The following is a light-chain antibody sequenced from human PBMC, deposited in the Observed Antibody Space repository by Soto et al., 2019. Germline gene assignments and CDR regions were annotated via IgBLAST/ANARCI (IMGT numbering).Light chain of an antibody. CDR3: QQRTNWPPT. Sequence: EIVLTQSPATLYLSPGERATLSCRASQSVRNDLVWYHQKPGQAPRVLIYSASNRATGIPARFSGSGSGTDFTLTISRLESEDFAVYYCQQRTNWPPTFGGGTKVEMK. CDR1: QSVRND. V-gene: IGKV3-11*01. CDR2: SAS. J-gene: IGKJ4*01.